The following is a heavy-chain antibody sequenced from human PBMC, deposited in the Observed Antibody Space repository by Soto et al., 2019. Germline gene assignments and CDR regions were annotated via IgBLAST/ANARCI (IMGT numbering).Heavy chain of an antibody. D-gene: IGHD3-10*01. Sequence: WETLSLTCTVSGGSISSSSYYWGWIRQPPGKGLEWIGSIYYSGSTYYNPSLKSRVTISVDTSKNQFSLKLSSVTAADTAVYYCARVLYYYGSGSTRLNWFDPWGQGTLVTVSS. CDR2: IYYSGST. CDR1: GGSISSSSYY. CDR3: ARVLYYYGSGSTRLNWFDP. V-gene: IGHV4-39*01. J-gene: IGHJ5*02.